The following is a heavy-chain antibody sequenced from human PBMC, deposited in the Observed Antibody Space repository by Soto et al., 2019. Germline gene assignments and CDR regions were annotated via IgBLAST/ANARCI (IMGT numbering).Heavy chain of an antibody. V-gene: IGHV3-30*18. CDR2: ISYDGSNK. CDR3: AKEGYYGSGSYYTS. J-gene: IGHJ5*02. Sequence: VQLVESGGGVVQPGRSLRLSCAASGFTFSSYGMHWVRQAPGKGLEWVAVISYDGSNKYYADSVKGRFTISRDNSKNTLYLQMNSLRAEDTAVYYCAKEGYYGSGSYYTSWGQGTLVTVSS. D-gene: IGHD3-10*01. CDR1: GFTFSSYG.